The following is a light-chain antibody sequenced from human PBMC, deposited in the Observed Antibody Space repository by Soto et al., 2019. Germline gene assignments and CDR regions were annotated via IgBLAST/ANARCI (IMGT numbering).Light chain of an antibody. CDR3: QQATIFPLT. CDR1: QTISSW. CDR2: GAS. Sequence: DIQMTQSPSTLSGSVGDRVTITCRASQTISSWLAWYQQKPGKAPKLLIYGASTLQGGVPSRFSGSESGTDFTLTISSLQPEDSATYYCQQATIFPLTFGGGTEVEIK. J-gene: IGKJ4*01. V-gene: IGKV1-12*01.